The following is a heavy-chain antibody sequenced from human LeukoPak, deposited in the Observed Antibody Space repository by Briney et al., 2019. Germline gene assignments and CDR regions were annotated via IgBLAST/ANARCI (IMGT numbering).Heavy chain of an antibody. D-gene: IGHD2-2*01. Sequence: GRSLRPSCAASGFFFRSYGMHWVRQAPGKGLEWVAVIWNDGSEKYFAESVKGRFTISRDNSNNTLYLQIDTLRAEDTAVYYCAKDTSASIYYMEVWGKGTTVTVSS. J-gene: IGHJ6*03. V-gene: IGHV3-33*06. CDR2: IWNDGSEK. CDR3: AKDTSASIYYMEV. CDR1: GFFFRSYG.